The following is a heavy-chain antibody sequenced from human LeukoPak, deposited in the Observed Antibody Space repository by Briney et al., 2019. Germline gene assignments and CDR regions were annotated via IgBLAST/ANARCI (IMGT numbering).Heavy chain of an antibody. CDR3: ARVRADYDTSGYDY. Sequence: QPGGSLRLSCAASGSTFSSYRMHRVRQAPGKGPVWVSRINTEGSRTSYADSVKGRFTISRDNAKNTLYLQMNSLRAEDTAVYYCARVRADYDTSGYDYWGQGTLVTVSS. CDR2: INTEGSRT. V-gene: IGHV3-74*01. J-gene: IGHJ4*02. D-gene: IGHD3-22*01. CDR1: GSTFSSYR.